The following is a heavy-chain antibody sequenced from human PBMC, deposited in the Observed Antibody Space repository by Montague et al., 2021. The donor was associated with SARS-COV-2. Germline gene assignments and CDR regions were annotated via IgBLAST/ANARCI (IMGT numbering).Heavy chain of an antibody. J-gene: IGHJ5*02. D-gene: IGHD2-15*01. CDR1: GGSISSSSYY. Sequence: SETLSLTCTVSGGSISSSSYYWGWIRQPPGKGLEWIGSIYYSGSTYYNPSLKSRATISVDTSKNQFSLKLSSVTAADTAVYYCARRFTSDCSGGSCYRGLRFDPWGQGTLVTVSS. CDR2: IYYSGST. V-gene: IGHV4-39*01. CDR3: ARRFTSDCSGGSCYRGLRFDP.